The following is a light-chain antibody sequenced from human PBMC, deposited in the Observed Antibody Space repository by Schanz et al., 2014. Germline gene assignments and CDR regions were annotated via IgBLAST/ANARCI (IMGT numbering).Light chain of an antibody. V-gene: IGLV2-11*01. CDR3: CSYAGSYTWV. J-gene: IGLJ3*02. Sequence: QSALTQPRSVSGSPGQSVTISCTGTSSDVGGYKYVSWYQQHPDKAPKLMIYDVSKRPSGVPDRFSGSKSGNTASLTISGLQAEDEADYYCCSYAGSYTWVFGGGTKLTV. CDR2: DVS. CDR1: SSDVGGYKY.